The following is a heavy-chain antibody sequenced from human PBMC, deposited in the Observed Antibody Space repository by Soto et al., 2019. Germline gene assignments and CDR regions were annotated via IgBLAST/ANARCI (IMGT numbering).Heavy chain of an antibody. CDR3: GTGHVTGHDS. CDR1: GFTFNTYW. J-gene: IGHJ4*02. V-gene: IGHV3-7*01. D-gene: IGHD3-10*01. CDR2: IKEDGSEK. Sequence: EVQVVASGGGLVQPGGSLRLSCAASGFTFNTYWMTWVRQALGKGLEWVANIKEDGSEKYYVDSVKGRFTISRDNAKNSVFLQMNSLRAEDTAVYFFGTGHVTGHDSWGQGTLVTVSS.